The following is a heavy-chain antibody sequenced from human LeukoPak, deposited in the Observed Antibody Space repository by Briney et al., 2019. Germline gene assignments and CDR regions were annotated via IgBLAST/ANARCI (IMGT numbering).Heavy chain of an antibody. CDR2: ISGSGGVT. V-gene: IGHV3-23*01. CDR1: GFTFSSYA. J-gene: IGHJ4*02. Sequence: PGGSLRLSCAASGFTFSSYAMNWVRQAPGKGLEWISGISGSGGVTYYADSVKGRFTISRDNSKNTLYVQMNSLRAEDTAVYYCATRPIVRAPYWGQGTLVTVSS. CDR3: ATRPIVRAPY. D-gene: IGHD1-26*01.